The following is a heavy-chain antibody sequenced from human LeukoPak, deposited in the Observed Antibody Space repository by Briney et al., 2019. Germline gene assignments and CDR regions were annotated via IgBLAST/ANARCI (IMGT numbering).Heavy chain of an antibody. D-gene: IGHD4-11*01. CDR2: INSDGSRT. Sequence: PGGSLRLSCAASGFTFSSHWMHWVRQAPGKGLMWASRINSDGSRTTYADSVRGRFTISRDNAKSTLYLQMNSLRAEDTAVYYCARVRDDYTYFDCWGQGTLVTVSS. CDR3: ARVRDDYTYFDC. CDR1: GFTFSSHW. J-gene: IGHJ4*02. V-gene: IGHV3-74*01.